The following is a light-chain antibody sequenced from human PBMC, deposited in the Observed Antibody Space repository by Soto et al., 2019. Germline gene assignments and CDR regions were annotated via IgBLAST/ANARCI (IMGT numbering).Light chain of an antibody. V-gene: IGLV2-14*01. CDR1: SSDVGAYNY. CDR3: SSYTRSSTYV. CDR2: EVS. Sequence: QSALTQPASVSGSPGQSITISFTGTSSDVGAYNYVSWFQQHPGKAPKLLIYEVSNRPSGVSYRFSGSKSGSTASLTISGLQAEDEADYYCSSYTRSSTYVFGTGTKVTVL. J-gene: IGLJ1*01.